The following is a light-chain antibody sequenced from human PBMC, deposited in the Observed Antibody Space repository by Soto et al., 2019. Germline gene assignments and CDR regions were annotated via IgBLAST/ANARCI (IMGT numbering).Light chain of an antibody. CDR1: QSLPSTW. Sequence: DVQMTQSPSTLSASVADKVTITCRASQSLPSTWLAWFQRRPGKAPNVLIYKGSALASGVSSRFSGSGSGTEFTLTISSLQPDDFATYFCQQYAARSPWTFGQGTRV. J-gene: IGKJ1*01. CDR2: KGS. CDR3: QQYAARSPWT. V-gene: IGKV1-5*03.